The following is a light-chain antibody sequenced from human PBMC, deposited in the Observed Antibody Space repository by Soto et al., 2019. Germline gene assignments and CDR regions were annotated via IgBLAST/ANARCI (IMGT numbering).Light chain of an antibody. CDR2: WAS. CDR1: QSVLSSANHQNH. V-gene: IGKV4-1*01. Sequence: DIVMTQSPDSLAVSLGERATINCKSSQSVLSSANHQNHLAWYQQKPGQPPRLLIYWASTRESGVPDRFSGGGSGTEFTLTISSRQAEDVAVYYCQQYYTTPLTFGGGTKVEI. J-gene: IGKJ4*01. CDR3: QQYYTTPLT.